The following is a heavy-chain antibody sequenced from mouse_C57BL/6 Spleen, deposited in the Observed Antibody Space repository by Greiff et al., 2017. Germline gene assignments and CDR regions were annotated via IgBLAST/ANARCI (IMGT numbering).Heavy chain of an antibody. Sequence: VQLQQSGPELVKPGASVKISCKASGYAFSSSWMNWVKQRPGTGLEWIGRIYPGDGDTNYNGQFKGKATLTADKSSRTAYMQLSSPTSEDSAVYFCAREGHYGSSPAWLAYWGQGTLVTVSA. J-gene: IGHJ3*01. CDR1: GYAFSSSW. CDR3: AREGHYGSSPAWLAY. D-gene: IGHD1-1*01. CDR2: IYPGDGDT. V-gene: IGHV1-82*01.